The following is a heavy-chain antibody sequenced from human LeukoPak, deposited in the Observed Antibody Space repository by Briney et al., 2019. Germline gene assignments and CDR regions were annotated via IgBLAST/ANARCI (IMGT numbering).Heavy chain of an antibody. Sequence: GGSLRLSCAASGITFSDHYMSWIRQAPGKGLEWLSYISSGGDSIYYADSVKGRFTISRDNAKNSLYLQMNSLRAEDMAVYYCARDVACDYWGQGTLVTVSS. V-gene: IGHV3-11*04. J-gene: IGHJ4*02. CDR3: ARDVACDY. CDR2: ISSGGDSI. D-gene: IGHD3-3*02. CDR1: GITFSDHY.